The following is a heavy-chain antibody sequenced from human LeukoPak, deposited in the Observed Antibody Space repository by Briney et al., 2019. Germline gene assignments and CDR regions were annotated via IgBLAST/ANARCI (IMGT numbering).Heavy chain of an antibody. J-gene: IGHJ4*02. CDR1: GYTFTGYY. Sequence: ASVKVSCKASGYTFTGYYIHWLRQAPGQGLECMGWINPNSGGTNYGQKFQDRVTMTRDTSTSTAYLEVSRLTPDDTAVYYCARGGTQNLTSGWHIGNLDCWGQGTLVTVSS. CDR2: INPNSGGT. D-gene: IGHD6-19*01. V-gene: IGHV1-2*02. CDR3: ARGGTQNLTSGWHIGNLDC.